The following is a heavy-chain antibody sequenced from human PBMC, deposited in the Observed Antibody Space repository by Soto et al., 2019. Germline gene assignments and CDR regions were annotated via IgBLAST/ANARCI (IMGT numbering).Heavy chain of an antibody. Sequence: SETLSLTCTISGGSFSSIHNHYCSWIRQPPGKGLEWIGYIYYSGNTNYNPSLKSRVTISVDRSKNQFSLKLSSVTAADTAVYYCARVPDYWGQGTLVTVSS. V-gene: IGHV4-61*01. CDR1: GGSFSSIHNHY. CDR3: ARVPDY. CDR2: IYYSGNT. J-gene: IGHJ4*02.